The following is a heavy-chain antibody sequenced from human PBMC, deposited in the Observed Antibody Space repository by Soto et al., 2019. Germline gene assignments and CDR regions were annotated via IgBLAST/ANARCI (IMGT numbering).Heavy chain of an antibody. CDR3: ARPYCSSTSCYKGDYYYGMDV. CDR1: GYSFTSYW. Sequence: GESLEISCKGSGYSFTSYWIGWVRQMPGKGLEWMGIIYPGDSDTRYSPSFQGQVTISADKSISTAYLQWSSLKASDTAMYYCARPYCSSTSCYKGDYYYGMDVWGQGTTVTVSS. CDR2: IYPGDSDT. V-gene: IGHV5-51*01. D-gene: IGHD2-2*02. J-gene: IGHJ6*02.